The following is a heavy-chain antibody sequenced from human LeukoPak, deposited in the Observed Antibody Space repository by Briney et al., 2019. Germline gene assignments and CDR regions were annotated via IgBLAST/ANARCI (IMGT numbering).Heavy chain of an antibody. CDR2: INSDGSST. D-gene: IGHD4/OR15-4a*01. Sequence: PGGSLRLSCAASGFTFSSYWMHWVRQAPGKGLVWVSRINSDGSSTIYADAVKGRYTISRDNAKNTLYLQMNSLRAEDTAVYYCVRGYGGNTFDYWGQGTLVTGSS. CDR3: VRGYGGNTFDY. CDR1: GFTFSSYW. J-gene: IGHJ4*02. V-gene: IGHV3-74*01.